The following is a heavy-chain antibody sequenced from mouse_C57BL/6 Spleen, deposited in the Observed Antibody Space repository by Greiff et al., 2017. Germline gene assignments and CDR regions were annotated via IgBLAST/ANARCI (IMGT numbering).Heavy chain of an antibody. CDR1: GYSITSGYY. CDR2: ISYDGSN. V-gene: IGHV3-6*01. J-gene: IGHJ3*01. CDR3: ARGLDVPWFAY. Sequence: VQLQQSGPGLVKPSQSLSLTCSVTGYSITSGYYWNWIRQFPGNKLEWMGYISYDGSNNYNPSLKNRISITRDTSKNQFFLKLNSVTTEDTATYYCARGLDVPWFAYWGQGTLVTVSA.